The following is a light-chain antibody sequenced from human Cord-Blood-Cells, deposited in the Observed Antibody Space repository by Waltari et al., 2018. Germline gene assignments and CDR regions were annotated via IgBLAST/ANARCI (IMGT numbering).Light chain of an antibody. J-gene: IGKJ1*01. Sequence: EIVLTQSPGTLSLSPGERATLSCRASQRVSSSYLAWYQQKPGQAPRLLIYGASSRATCIPDRVSGSGSGTDFTLTISRLEPEDFAVYYCQQYGSSPGTFGQGTKVEIK. V-gene: IGKV3-20*01. CDR3: QQYGSSPGT. CDR1: QRVSSSY. CDR2: GAS.